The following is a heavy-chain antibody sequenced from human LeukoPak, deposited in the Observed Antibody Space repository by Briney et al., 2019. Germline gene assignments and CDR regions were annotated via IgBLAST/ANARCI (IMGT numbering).Heavy chain of an antibody. CDR1: GFTFSSHW. Sequence: GGSLRLSCAASGFTFSSHWMHWVRQAPGKGLEWVADINQDGSDKHYVDSVKGRFTISRDNAESSLYLQVNSLRAEDTAVYYCVRDPRSFHFWGQGTLVTVSS. CDR2: INQDGSDK. V-gene: IGHV3-7*01. J-gene: IGHJ1*01. D-gene: IGHD3-16*02. CDR3: VRDPRSFHF.